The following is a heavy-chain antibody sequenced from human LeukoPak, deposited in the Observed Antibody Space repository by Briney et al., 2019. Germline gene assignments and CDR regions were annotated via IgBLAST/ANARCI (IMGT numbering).Heavy chain of an antibody. V-gene: IGHV3-66*01. D-gene: IGHD3-10*01. CDR3: ARGGRGVVIGPADY. Sequence: PGGSLRLSCAASGFTVSSNYMSWVRQAPGKGLEWVSVIYSGGSTYYADSVKGRFTISRDNSKNTLYLQMNSLRAEDTAVYYCARGGRGVVIGPADYWGQGTLVTVSS. CDR1: GFTVSSNY. CDR2: IYSGGST. J-gene: IGHJ4*02.